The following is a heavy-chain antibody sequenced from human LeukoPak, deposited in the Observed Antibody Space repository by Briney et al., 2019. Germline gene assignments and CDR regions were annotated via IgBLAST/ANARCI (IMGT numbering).Heavy chain of an antibody. D-gene: IGHD4-17*01. CDR1: GYTFTGYY. CDR2: INPNSGGT. CDR3: ARDQYGDYDYYFDY. Sequence: ASVKVSCKASGYTFTGYYMHWVRQAPGQGLEWMGRINPNSGGTNYAQKFQGRVTMTRDTSISTAYMELSRLRSDDTAVYYCARDQYGDYDYYFDYWGQGTLVTVSS. J-gene: IGHJ4*02. V-gene: IGHV1-2*06.